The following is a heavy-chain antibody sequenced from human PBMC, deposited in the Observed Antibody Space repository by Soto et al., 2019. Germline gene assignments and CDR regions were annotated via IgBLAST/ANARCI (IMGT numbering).Heavy chain of an antibody. CDR2: ISGSGGST. V-gene: IGHV3-23*01. CDR3: AKGAGLYDILTGYDY. CDR1: GFTFSSYA. Sequence: GGSLRLSCAASGFTFSSYAMSWVRQAPGKGLEWVSAISGSGGSTYYADSVKGRFTISRDNSKNKLYLQMNSLRAEDTAVYYCAKGAGLYDILTGYDYWGQGTLVTVSS. D-gene: IGHD3-9*01. J-gene: IGHJ4*02.